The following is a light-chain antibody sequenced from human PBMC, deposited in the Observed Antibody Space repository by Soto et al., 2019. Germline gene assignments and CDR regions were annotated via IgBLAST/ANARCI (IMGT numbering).Light chain of an antibody. Sequence: QSVRTKAAYGSGSPGRSITISCTGTSSDVGGFNSVSWYQLRPGTAPKLILYDVVDRPSGVSYRFSGSKSGNTASLTISGLQAADEADYFCSSYTSTMTNVFGSGTKVTVL. CDR3: SSYTSTMTNV. CDR1: SSDVGGFNS. CDR2: DVV. J-gene: IGLJ1*01. V-gene: IGLV2-14*03.